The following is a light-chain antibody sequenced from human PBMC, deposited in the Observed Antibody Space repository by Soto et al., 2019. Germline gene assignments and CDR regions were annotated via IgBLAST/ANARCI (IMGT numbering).Light chain of an antibody. CDR3: QQYASSVT. J-gene: IGKJ1*01. CDR1: PSFRSSF. CDR2: GAS. V-gene: IGKV3-20*01. Sequence: EIFLTQSPDSLSLSPGDRATLFCRASPSFRSSFFAWYQQQAGHAPRLFIYGASSRATGIPDRFSGSGSGTDFTLTISRQEPEDFAVYYFQQYASSVTFGQGTKVEIK.